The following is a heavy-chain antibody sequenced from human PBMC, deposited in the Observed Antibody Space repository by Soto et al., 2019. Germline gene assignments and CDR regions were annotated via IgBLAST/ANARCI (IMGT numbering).Heavy chain of an antibody. CDR1: GFRFSGYG. CDR2: IWYDGSKT. D-gene: IGHD6-13*01. CDR3: VTDIGASSWYALAY. Sequence: QVHLVESGGGVVQPGTSLRLACAASGFRFSGYGMQWVRQTPGKGLEWVGVIWYDGSKTFYADSVKGRFTIARNNSNNNVFLQLDSPRAAPRSVYHCVTDIGASSWYALAYWGPGSRVTVSS. V-gene: IGHV3-33*03. J-gene: IGHJ4*02.